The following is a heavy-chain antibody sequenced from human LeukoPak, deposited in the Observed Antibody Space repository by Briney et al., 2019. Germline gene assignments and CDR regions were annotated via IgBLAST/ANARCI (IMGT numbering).Heavy chain of an antibody. CDR1: GDSVSSNGFA. CDR2: TYYRSKWNN. J-gene: IGHJ4*02. V-gene: IGHV6-1*01. CDR3: ARASLQSVYFDC. Sequence: SQTVSLTCAISGDSVSSNGFAWSWIRQSPSRGLEWLGRTYYRSKWNNDYAVSVKSRITINPDTSKTQFSLQLNSVTPEDTAVYYCARASLQSVYFDCWGQGTLVT.